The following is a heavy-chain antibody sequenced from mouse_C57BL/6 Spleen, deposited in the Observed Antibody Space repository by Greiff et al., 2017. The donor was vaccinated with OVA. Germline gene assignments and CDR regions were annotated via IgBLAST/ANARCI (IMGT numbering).Heavy chain of an antibody. J-gene: IGHJ2*01. CDR2: IYPRSGNT. D-gene: IGHD2-4*01. V-gene: IGHV1-81*01. CDR1: GYTFTSYG. CDR3: ARGDYDYDGYFDY. Sequence: VKLQESGAELARPGASVKLSCKASGYTFTSYGISWVKQRTGQGLEWIGEIYPRSGNTYYNEKFKGKATLTADKSSSTAYMELRRLTSEDSAVYFCARGDYDYDGYFDYWGQGTTLTVSS.